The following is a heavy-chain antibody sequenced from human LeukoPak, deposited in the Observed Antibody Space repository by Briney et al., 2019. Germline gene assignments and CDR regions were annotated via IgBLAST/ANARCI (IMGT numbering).Heavy chain of an antibody. CDR2: IYYSGST. CDR3: ARAGPSRSYDYVWGSYDY. CDR1: GGSISSSSYY. D-gene: IGHD3-16*01. V-gene: IGHV4-39*07. J-gene: IGHJ4*02. Sequence: SETLSLTCTVSGGSISSSSYYWGWIRQPPGKGLEWIGSIYYSGSTYYNPSLKSRVTISVDTSKKQFSLKLSSVTAADTAVYYCARAGPSRSYDYVWGSYDYWGQGTLVTVSS.